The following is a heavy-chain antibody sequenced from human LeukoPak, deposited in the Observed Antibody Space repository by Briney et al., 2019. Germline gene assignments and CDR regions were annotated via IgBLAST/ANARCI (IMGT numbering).Heavy chain of an antibody. V-gene: IGHV4-61*02. CDR2: IYTSGST. D-gene: IGHD5-18*01. CDR3: ATTPQRGYSYGWGTDAFDI. J-gene: IGHJ3*02. CDR1: GGSISSGSYY. Sequence: SQTLSLTRTVSGGSISSGSYYWSWIRQPAGKGLEWIGRIYTSGSTNYNPSIKSRVTISVDTSKNQFSLKLSSVTAADTAVYYCATTPQRGYSYGWGTDAFDIWGQGTMVTVSS.